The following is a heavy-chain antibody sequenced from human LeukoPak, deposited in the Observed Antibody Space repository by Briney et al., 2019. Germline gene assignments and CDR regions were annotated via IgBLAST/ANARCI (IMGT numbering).Heavy chain of an antibody. CDR3: ARERSRPFRREDGMDV. V-gene: IGHV1-18*01. CDR2: ISAYNGNT. CDR1: GYTFTSYG. Sequence: ASVKVSCKASGYTFTSYGISWVRQAPGQGLEWMGWISAYNGNTNYAQRLQGRVTMTTDTSTSTAYMELRSLRSDDTAVYYCARERSRPFRREDGMDVWGQGTTVTVSS. D-gene: IGHD1-26*01. J-gene: IGHJ6*02.